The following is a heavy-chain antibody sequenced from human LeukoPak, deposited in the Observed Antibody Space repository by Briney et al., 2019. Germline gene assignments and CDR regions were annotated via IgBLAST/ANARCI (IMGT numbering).Heavy chain of an antibody. Sequence: EASVTVSCKVSGYTLTELSIHWVRQAPGKGLEGMGGFDPEDGQTIYAQKFQGRVTMTEDTSTDTGYMELSSLRSEDTAVYYCSGYVWGNYRYRPFDYWGQGTLVTVSS. CDR3: SGYVWGNYRYRPFDY. CDR1: GYTLTELS. CDR2: FDPEDGQT. D-gene: IGHD3-16*02. J-gene: IGHJ4*02. V-gene: IGHV1-24*01.